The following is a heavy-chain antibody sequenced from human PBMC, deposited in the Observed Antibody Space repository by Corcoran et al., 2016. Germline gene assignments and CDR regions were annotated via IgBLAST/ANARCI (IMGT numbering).Heavy chain of an antibody. D-gene: IGHD2-2*01. V-gene: IGHV5-10-1*03. J-gene: IGHJ5*02. CDR1: GYSFTSYW. Sequence: EVQLVQSGAEVKKPGESLRISCKGSGYSFTSYWISWVRQMPGKGLEWMGRIDPSDSYTNYSPSFQGHVTISADKSISTAYLQWSSLKASDTAMYYCARGGIVVVPAAEGNNWFDPWGQGTLVTVSS. CDR3: ARGGIVVVPAAEGNNWFDP. CDR2: IDPSDSYT.